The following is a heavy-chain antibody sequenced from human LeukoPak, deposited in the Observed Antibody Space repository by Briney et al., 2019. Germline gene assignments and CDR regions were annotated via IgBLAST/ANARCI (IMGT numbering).Heavy chain of an antibody. V-gene: IGHV1-2*02. J-gene: IGHJ4*02. Sequence: GASVKVSCEASGYRXNVNYIHWVRQAPGQGLEWMGWMNPNTGGTNFAQNFQGRVTMTRDTSINTAYMELSRLTSDDTALYYCARGEGSSWFDYWGQGTLVTVSS. CDR1: GYRXNVNY. CDR2: MNPNTGGT. D-gene: IGHD6-13*01. CDR3: ARGEGSSWFDY.